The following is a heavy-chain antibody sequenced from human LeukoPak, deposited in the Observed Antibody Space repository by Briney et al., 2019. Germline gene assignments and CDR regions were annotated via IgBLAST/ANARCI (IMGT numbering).Heavy chain of an antibody. CDR2: ISHSGST. CDR1: GGSISSSNW. CDR3: ARDLVSGPYYYGSGRAGHLFDY. Sequence: SGSLSLTCAVSGGSISSSNWWSCVRQPPGKGLWWIGEISHSGSTNHNPSIKSRATPSVDKSKNQFSLKLSSVTAADTAVYYCARDLVSGPYYYGSGRAGHLFDYWGQGTLVTVSS. J-gene: IGHJ4*02. V-gene: IGHV4-4*02. D-gene: IGHD3-10*01.